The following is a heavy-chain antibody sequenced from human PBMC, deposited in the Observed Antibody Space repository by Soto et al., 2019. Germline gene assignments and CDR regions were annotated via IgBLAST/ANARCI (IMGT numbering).Heavy chain of an antibody. Sequence: PSETLSLTCAVYGGSFSGYYWSWIRQPPGKGLEWIGEINHSGSTNYNPSLKSRVTISVDTSKNQFSLKLSSVTAADTAVYYCARSLTAKSYGMDVWGQGTKVTVSS. CDR2: INHSGST. J-gene: IGHJ6*02. CDR1: GGSFSGYY. V-gene: IGHV4-34*01. CDR3: ARSLTAKSYGMDV.